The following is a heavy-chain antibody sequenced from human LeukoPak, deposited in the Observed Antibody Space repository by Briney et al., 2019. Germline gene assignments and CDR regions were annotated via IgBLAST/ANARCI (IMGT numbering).Heavy chain of an antibody. V-gene: IGHV1-69*13. CDR2: IIPIFGTA. CDR3: ARGEDSNFWSGSFDY. D-gene: IGHD3-3*01. CDR1: GGTFSSYA. Sequence: SVKVSCKASGGTFSSYAISWVRQAPGQGLEWMGGIIPIFGTANYAQKFQGRVTITADESTSTAYMELSSLRSEDTAVYYCARGEDSNFWSGSFDYWGQGTLVTVSS. J-gene: IGHJ4*02.